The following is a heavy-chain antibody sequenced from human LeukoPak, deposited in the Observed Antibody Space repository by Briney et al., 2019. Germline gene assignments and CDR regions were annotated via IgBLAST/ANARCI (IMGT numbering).Heavy chain of an antibody. D-gene: IGHD4/OR15-4a*01. V-gene: IGHV1-8*01. J-gene: IGHJ5*02. Sequence: ASEKVSYKACRYTLPIYDINWVPHATGTGREWVGWINPNRGNTGSAQNSQRRVTMTRNTSISTAYMELSSLRSEDTAVYCCARKNYGSNRWFDPWGQGTLVTVSS. CDR3: ARKNYGSNRWFDP. CDR2: INPNRGNT. CDR1: RYTLPIYD.